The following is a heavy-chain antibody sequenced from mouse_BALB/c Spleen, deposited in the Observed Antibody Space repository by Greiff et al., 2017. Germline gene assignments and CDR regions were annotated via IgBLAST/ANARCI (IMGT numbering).Heavy chain of an antibody. CDR2: ISSGGSYT. CDR1: GFTFSSYG. Sequence: EVKLVESGGDLVKPGGSLKLSCAASGFTFSSYGMSWVRQTPDKRLEWVATISSGGSYTYYADSVKGRFTISRDNAKNTLYLQMSSLKSEDTAMYYCARRAYYTFDYWGQGTTLTVSS. V-gene: IGHV5-6*02. D-gene: IGHD2-12*01. CDR3: ARRAYYTFDY. J-gene: IGHJ2*01.